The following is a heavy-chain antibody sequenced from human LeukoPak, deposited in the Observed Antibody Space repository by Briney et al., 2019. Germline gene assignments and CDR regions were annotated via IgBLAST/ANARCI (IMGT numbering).Heavy chain of an antibody. CDR3: TTDILGYCSSTSCYFIY. Sequence: GGSLRLSCAASGFTFSNAWMSWVRQAPGKGLEWVGRIKSKTDGGTTDYAAPVKGRFTISRDDSKNTLYLQMNSLKTEDTAVYYCTTDILGYCSSTSCYFIYWGQGTLVTVSS. J-gene: IGHJ4*02. CDR2: IKSKTDGGTT. CDR1: GFTFSNAW. D-gene: IGHD2-2*01. V-gene: IGHV3-15*01.